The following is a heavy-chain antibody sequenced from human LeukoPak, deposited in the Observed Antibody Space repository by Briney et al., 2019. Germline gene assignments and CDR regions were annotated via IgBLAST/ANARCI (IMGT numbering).Heavy chain of an antibody. CDR3: ARRPHRCSGGSCYSFFHWFDP. CDR1: GVAISRGGYA. V-gene: IGHV4-30-2*01. D-gene: IGHD2-15*01. Sequence: SETLSLTCAVSGVAISRGGYARNWIRQPPGKGLEWIAYIYHSGTTYYNPSLKSRVTISVDTSKNQFSLKLSSVTAADTAVYYCARRPHRCSGGSCYSFFHWFDPWGQGTLVTVSS. J-gene: IGHJ5*02. CDR2: IYHSGTT.